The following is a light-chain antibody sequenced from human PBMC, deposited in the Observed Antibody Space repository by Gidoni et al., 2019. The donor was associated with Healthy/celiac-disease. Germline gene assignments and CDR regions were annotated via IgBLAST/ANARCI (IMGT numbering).Light chain of an antibody. Sequence: IKMPQSPSSLSASVGDRVTITCRASQSISSYLNWYQQKPGKAPKLLIYAASSLQSGVPSRFSGSGSGTDFTLTISSLQPEDFATYYCQQSYSTPYTFGQGTKLEIK. CDR3: QQSYSTPYT. CDR1: QSISSY. CDR2: AAS. V-gene: IGKV1-39*01. J-gene: IGKJ2*01.